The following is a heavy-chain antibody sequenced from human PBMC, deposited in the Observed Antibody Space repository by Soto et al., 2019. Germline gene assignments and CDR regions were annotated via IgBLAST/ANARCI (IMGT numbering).Heavy chain of an antibody. CDR2: ISAYNGNT. Sequence: GASVKVSCKASGYTFTSYGISWVRQAPGQGLEWMGWISAYNGNTNYAQKLQGRVTMTTDTSTSTAYMELRSLRSDDTAVYYCARDQYDFWSGYGFYWGQGTLVTVSS. J-gene: IGHJ4*02. CDR3: ARDQYDFWSGYGFY. V-gene: IGHV1-18*01. D-gene: IGHD3-3*01. CDR1: GYTFTSYG.